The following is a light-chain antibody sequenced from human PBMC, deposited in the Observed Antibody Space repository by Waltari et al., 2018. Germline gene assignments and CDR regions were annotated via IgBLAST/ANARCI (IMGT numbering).Light chain of an antibody. J-gene: IGKJ2*01. CDR2: GAS. CDR1: QSLTKRY. V-gene: IGKV3-20*01. Sequence: EVVLTQSPDTLSLSPGERATLSCRASQSLTKRYLAWYQQKPGRDPRRLIYGASSRAASNPDRFSGSGSGTDFTLTISRLEPEDFAVYYCQQYGSSVLYTFGQGTKLEIK. CDR3: QQYGSSVLYT.